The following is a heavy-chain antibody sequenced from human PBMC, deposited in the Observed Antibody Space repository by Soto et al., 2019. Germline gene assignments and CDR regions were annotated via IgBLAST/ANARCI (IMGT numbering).Heavy chain of an antibody. V-gene: IGHV3-30*18. CDR3: AKEQPLFNWFDP. Sequence: PGGSLRLSCAASGFTFSSYGMHWVRQAPGKGLEWVAVISYDGSNKYYADSVKGRFTISRDNSKNTLYLQMNSLRAEDTAVYYCAKEQPLFNWFDPWGQGTLVTVSS. J-gene: IGHJ5*02. D-gene: IGHD3-10*01. CDR1: GFTFSSYG. CDR2: ISYDGSNK.